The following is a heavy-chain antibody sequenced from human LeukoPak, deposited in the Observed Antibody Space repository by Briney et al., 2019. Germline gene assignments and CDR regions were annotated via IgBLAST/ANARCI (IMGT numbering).Heavy chain of an antibody. CDR1: GYTFTDYY. D-gene: IGHD3-22*01. CDR2: IIPIFGIA. V-gene: IGHV1-69*04. CDR3: ARDQKNYDSSGYDP. Sequence: SVKVSCKASGYTFTDYYMHWVRLAPGQGLEWMGRIIPIFGIANYAQKFQGRVTITADKSTSTAYMELSSLRSEDTAVYYCARDQKNYDSSGYDPWGQGTLVTVSS. J-gene: IGHJ5*02.